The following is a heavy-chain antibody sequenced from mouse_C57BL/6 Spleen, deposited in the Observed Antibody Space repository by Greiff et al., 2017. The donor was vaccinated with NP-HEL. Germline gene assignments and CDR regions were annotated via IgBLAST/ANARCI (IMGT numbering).Heavy chain of an antibody. CDR3: IILRPY. CDR1: GFNIKDDY. Sequence: EVKVVESGAELVRPGASVKLSCTASGFNIKDDYMHWVKQRPEQGLEWIGWIDPENGATEYASKFQGKATITADTSSNTAYLQLSSLTSEDTAVYYCIILRPYWGQGTLVTVSA. J-gene: IGHJ3*01. CDR2: IDPENGAT. D-gene: IGHD1-1*01. V-gene: IGHV14-4*01.